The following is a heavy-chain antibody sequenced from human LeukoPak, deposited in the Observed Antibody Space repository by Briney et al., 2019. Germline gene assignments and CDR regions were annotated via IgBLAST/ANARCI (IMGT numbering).Heavy chain of an antibody. CDR1: GFTFSSYA. J-gene: IGHJ4*02. V-gene: IGHV3-23*01. D-gene: IGHD6-19*01. Sequence: GGSLRLSCAASGFTFSSYAMSWVRQAPGKGLEWVSAISGSGGSTYYADSVKGRFTISRDNSKNTLYLQMNSLRAEDTAVYCCAKGPSSGWYWFDYWGQGTLVTVSS. CDR2: ISGSGGST. CDR3: AKGPSSGWYWFDY.